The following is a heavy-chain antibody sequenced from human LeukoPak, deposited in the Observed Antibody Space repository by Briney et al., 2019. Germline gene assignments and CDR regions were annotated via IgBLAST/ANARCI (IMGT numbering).Heavy chain of an antibody. Sequence: PGGSLRLSCAASGFTFSSYAMSWVRQAPGKGLEWVSAISGSGGSTYYADSVKGRFTISRDNSKNTLYLQMNSLRAEDTAVYYCAKDHYSNYAANWFDPWGQGTLVTVSS. J-gene: IGHJ5*02. CDR3: AKDHYSNYAANWFDP. D-gene: IGHD4-11*01. CDR1: GFTFSSYA. V-gene: IGHV3-23*01. CDR2: ISGSGGST.